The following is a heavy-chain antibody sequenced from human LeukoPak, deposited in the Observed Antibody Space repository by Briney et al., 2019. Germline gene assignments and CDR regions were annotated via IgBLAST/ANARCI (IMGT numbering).Heavy chain of an antibody. J-gene: IGHJ4*02. CDR2: IYSGGNT. V-gene: IGHV3-53*01. CDR3: ARTSSSGWYYFDY. Sequence: GGSLRLSCAASDFTVSSNYMSWVRQAPGKGLEWVSVIYSGGNTYYADSVKGRFTISRDNSKNTLYLQMNSLRAEDTAVYYCARTSSSGWYYFDYWGQGTLVTVSS. CDR1: DFTVSSNY. D-gene: IGHD6-19*01.